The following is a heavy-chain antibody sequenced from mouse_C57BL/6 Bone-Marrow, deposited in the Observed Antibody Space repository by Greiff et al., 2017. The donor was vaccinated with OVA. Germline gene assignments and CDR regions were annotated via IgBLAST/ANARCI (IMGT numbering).Heavy chain of an antibody. J-gene: IGHJ4*01. V-gene: IGHV2-2*01. CDR1: GFSFTSYG. CDR2: IWSGGST. D-gene: IGHD1-1*01. Sequence: VQLVESGPGLVQPSQSLSITCTVSGFSFTSYGVHWVRQSPGKGLEWLGVIWSGGSTDYNAAFISRLSISKDNSKSQVFFKMNSLQADDTAIYYCARTPHYYGSSYDYAMDYWGQGTSVTVSS. CDR3: ARTPHYYGSSYDYAMDY.